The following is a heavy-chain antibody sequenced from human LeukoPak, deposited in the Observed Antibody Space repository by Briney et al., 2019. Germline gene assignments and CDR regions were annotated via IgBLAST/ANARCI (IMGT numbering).Heavy chain of an antibody. D-gene: IGHD6-13*01. CDR1: GFTFSSYE. V-gene: IGHV3-48*01. J-gene: IGHJ4*02. Sequence: GGSLRLSCAASGFTFSSYEMNWVRQAPGKGLEWVSYISSSSSTIYYADSVKGRFTISRDNAKNSLYLQMNSLRAEDTAVYYCARAIPYSSSWSGIDYWGQGTLVTVSS. CDR2: ISSSSSTI. CDR3: ARAIPYSSSWSGIDY.